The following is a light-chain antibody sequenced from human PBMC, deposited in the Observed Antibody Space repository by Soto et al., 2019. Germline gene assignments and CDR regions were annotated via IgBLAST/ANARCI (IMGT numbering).Light chain of an antibody. Sequence: IVLTQSLGTRSLSPRERATLSCRASQKISSSYLAWYQQKPAQAPRLLIYHASNRATGIPDRFSGSGSGTDFTLTISRLEPEDFAIYYCQQCGESPNTFDQGTRLEI. J-gene: IGKJ5*01. CDR1: QKISSSY. CDR2: HAS. CDR3: QQCGESPNT. V-gene: IGKV3-20*01.